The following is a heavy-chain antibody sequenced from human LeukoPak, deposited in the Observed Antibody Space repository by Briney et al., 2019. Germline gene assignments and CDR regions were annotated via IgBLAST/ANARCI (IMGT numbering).Heavy chain of an antibody. V-gene: IGHV3-21*01. CDR2: ISSGSSYI. D-gene: IGHD2-8*01. CDR3: ARDIVYGGLADY. Sequence: GGSLRLSCAASGFTFSSYSMNWVRQAPGKGLEWVSSISSGSSYIYYADSVKGRFTISRDNAKNSLYLQMNSLRAEDTAVYYCARDIVYGGLADYWGQGTLVTVSS. CDR1: GFTFSSYS. J-gene: IGHJ4*02.